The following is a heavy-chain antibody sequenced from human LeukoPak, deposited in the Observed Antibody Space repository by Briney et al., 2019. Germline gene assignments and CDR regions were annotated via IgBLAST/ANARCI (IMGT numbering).Heavy chain of an antibody. V-gene: IGHV4-34*01. CDR3: ARMVTRYSSTWQPLDYYFYHGLDV. Sequence: SETLSLTCAVYGGSFSGYYWSWIRQPPGKGLEWIGEINHSGSINYNPSLKSRVTISVDTSKNQFSLNLRSVTAADPAVYYCARMVTRYSSTWQPLDYYFYHGLDVWGQGTTVTVSS. CDR1: GGSFSGYY. CDR2: INHSGSI. D-gene: IGHD6-13*01. J-gene: IGHJ6*02.